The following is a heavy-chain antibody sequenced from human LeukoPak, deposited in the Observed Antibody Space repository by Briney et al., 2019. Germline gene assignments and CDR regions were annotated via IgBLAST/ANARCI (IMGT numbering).Heavy chain of an antibody. CDR1: GFTLSSYA. D-gene: IGHD3-22*01. Sequence: GGSLRLSCAASGFTLSSYAMSWVRQAPGKGLEWVSVIYSGGSTYYADSVKGRFTISRDNSKNTLYLQMNSLRAEDTAVYYCASSDSSGYWDFDYWGQGTLVTVSS. V-gene: IGHV3-53*01. J-gene: IGHJ4*02. CDR3: ASSDSSGYWDFDY. CDR2: IYSGGST.